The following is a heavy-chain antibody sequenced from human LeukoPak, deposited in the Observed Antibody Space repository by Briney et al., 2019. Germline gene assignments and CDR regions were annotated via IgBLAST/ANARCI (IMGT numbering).Heavy chain of an antibody. CDR1: GGSITSYY. D-gene: IGHD4-11*01. CDR3: ARELYTNHDLLWFDP. CDR2: VFSSGNT. Sequence: SETLSLTCTVSGGSITSYYWSWIRQPPGKGLEYIGYVFSSGNTNYNPSLKGRVTISLDTSKNQFSLKLRSVTAADTAVYYCARELYTNHDLLWFDPWGQGTLVTVSS. V-gene: IGHV4-4*08. J-gene: IGHJ5*02.